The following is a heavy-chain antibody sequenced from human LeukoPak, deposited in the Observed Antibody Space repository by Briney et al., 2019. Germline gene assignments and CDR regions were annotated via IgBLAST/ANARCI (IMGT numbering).Heavy chain of an antibody. J-gene: IGHJ2*01. Sequence: SLRLSCAASGFTFDDYVMHWVRQAPGKGLEWVSGISWHSGIIDYADSVKGRFTISRDNARNSLYLQMDSLRTEDTALYYCAKDRGSYSYWFFDLWGRGTVVTVSS. CDR2: ISWHSGII. V-gene: IGHV3-9*01. D-gene: IGHD1-26*01. CDR1: GFTFDDYV. CDR3: AKDRGSYSYWFFDL.